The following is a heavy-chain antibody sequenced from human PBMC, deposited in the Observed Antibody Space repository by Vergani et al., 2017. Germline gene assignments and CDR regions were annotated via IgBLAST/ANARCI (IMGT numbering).Heavy chain of an antibody. Sequence: EVQLVESGGGLVQPGGSLRLSCAASGFTFSSYSMNWVRQAPGKGLEWVSYNSSSSTIYYADSVKGRFTISRDNAKNSLYLQMNSLRDEDTAVYYCARDRGYSYGYVYWGQGTLVTVSS. CDR1: GFTFSSYS. CDR2: NSSSSTI. CDR3: ARDRGYSYGYVY. J-gene: IGHJ4*02. D-gene: IGHD5-18*01. V-gene: IGHV3-48*02.